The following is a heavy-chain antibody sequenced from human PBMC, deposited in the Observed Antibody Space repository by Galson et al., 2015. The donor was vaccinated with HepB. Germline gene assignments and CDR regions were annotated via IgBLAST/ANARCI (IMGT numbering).Heavy chain of an antibody. CDR3: AKGGRQRRGGELPYSAGDY. CDR1: GFTFSNAW. V-gene: IGHV3-30*18. Sequence: SLRLSCAASGFTFSNAWMSWVRQAPGKGLEWVAVISYDGSNKYYADSVKGRFTISRDNSKNTLYLQMNSLRAEDTAVYYCAKGGRQRRGGELPYSAGDYWGQGTLVTVSS. CDR2: ISYDGSNK. J-gene: IGHJ4*02. D-gene: IGHD3-10*01.